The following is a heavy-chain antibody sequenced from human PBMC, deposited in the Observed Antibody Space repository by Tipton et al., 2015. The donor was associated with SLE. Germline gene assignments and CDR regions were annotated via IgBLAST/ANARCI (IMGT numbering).Heavy chain of an antibody. J-gene: IGHJ1*01. V-gene: IGHV4-34*01. D-gene: IGHD6-19*01. CDR3: AREYGGIAVAGIVGYSQY. CDR2: INHSGST. CDR1: GGSFRDYY. Sequence: TLSLTCAVYGGSFRDYYWSWIRQPPGKGLEWIGEINHSGSTNYNPSLQSRVNIAADTSKNQFSLELSSVTAADTAVYYCAREYGGIAVAGIVGYSQYWGQGTLVAVSS.